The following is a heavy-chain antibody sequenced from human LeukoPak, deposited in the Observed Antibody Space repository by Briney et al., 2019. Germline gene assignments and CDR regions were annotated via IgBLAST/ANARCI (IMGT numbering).Heavy chain of an antibody. V-gene: IGHV3-30*02. CDR1: GFTFSSYG. CDR3: ASSIFGVVLGTKLDY. Sequence: GGSLRLSCAASGFTFSSYGMHWVRQAPGKGLEWVAFIRYDGSNKYYADSVKGRFTISRDNSKNTLFLQMSSLRPEDTALYYCASSIFGVVLGTKLDYWGQGTLVTVSS. CDR2: IRYDGSNK. J-gene: IGHJ4*02. D-gene: IGHD3-3*01.